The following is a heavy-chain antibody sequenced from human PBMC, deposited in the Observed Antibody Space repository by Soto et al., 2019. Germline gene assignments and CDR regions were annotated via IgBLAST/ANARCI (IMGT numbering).Heavy chain of an antibody. CDR3: ARTSGIAAAGTFVLHYYYYMDV. CDR1: GFSVSSNY. D-gene: IGHD6-13*01. J-gene: IGHJ6*03. V-gene: IGHV3-53*01. Sequence: GGSLRLSCEASGFSVSSNYMSWVRQAPGKGLEWVAVIYSSGTIYYADSVKGRFTISRDNPKNTLYLQMNSLRAEDTAVYYCARTSGIAAAGTFVLHYYYYMDVWGKGTTVTVSS. CDR2: IYSSGTI.